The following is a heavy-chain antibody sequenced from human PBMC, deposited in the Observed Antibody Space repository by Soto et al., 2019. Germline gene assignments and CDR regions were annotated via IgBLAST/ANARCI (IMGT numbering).Heavy chain of an antibody. CDR3: AKVSRGIGVVPAALN. D-gene: IGHD2-2*01. CDR1: GHTFHSYA. CDR2: SSGSGGST. V-gene: IGHV3-23*01. J-gene: IGHJ4*02. Sequence: EVQLLESGGGLVQPGGSLRLSCVASGHTFHSYAMSWVRQAPGKGLEWVSGSSGSGGSTYYADSVRGRFTISRDDSKNTLYLQRNSLRAEDTAVYYCAKVSRGIGVVPAALNWGQGTLVTVSS.